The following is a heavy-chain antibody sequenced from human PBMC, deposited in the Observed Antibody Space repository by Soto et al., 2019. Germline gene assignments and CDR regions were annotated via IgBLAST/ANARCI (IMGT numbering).Heavy chain of an antibody. CDR2: ISSSSSTI. CDR3: ARDNYRDGYCTNGVCPTGV. CDR1: GFTFSSYS. J-gene: IGHJ6*04. Sequence: EVQLVESGGGLVQPGGSLRLSCAASGFTFSSYSMNWVRQAPGKGLEWVSYISSSSSTIYYADSVKGRFTISRDNAKNSLYQQMNSLSAEDTAVYYCARDNYRDGYCTNGVCPTGVWGKGTTVTVSS. D-gene: IGHD2-8*01. V-gene: IGHV3-48*01.